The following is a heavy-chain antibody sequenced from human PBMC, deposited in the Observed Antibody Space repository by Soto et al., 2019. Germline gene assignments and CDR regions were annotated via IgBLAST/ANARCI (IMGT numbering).Heavy chain of an antibody. CDR1: GGSIISWDYY. Sequence: PSETLSLTCTVSGGSIISWDYYWSWIRQPPGKGLEGIGYIYYSGSTYYNPSLKSRVTISVDTSKNQFSLNLSSVTAADTALYYCDRCGYSYGFGVHWFDPWGEGTVVTVSS. CDR3: DRCGYSYGFGVHWFDP. D-gene: IGHD5-18*01. CDR2: IYYSGST. V-gene: IGHV4-30-4*01. J-gene: IGHJ5*02.